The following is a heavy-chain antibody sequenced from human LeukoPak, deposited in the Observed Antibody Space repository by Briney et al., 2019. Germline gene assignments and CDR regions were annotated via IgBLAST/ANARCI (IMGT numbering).Heavy chain of an antibody. CDR1: GGSIINYY. Sequence: PSETLSLTCTVSGGSIINYYWSWIRQPPGKGLEWIGYIYYSGSTNYNPSLKSRVTISVDTSKNQFSLKLSSVTAADTAVYYCARQGVLDCSGGSCYRGDYFDYWGQGTLVTVSS. CDR3: ARQGVLDCSGGSCYRGDYFDY. J-gene: IGHJ4*02. CDR2: IYYSGST. V-gene: IGHV4-59*08. D-gene: IGHD2-15*01.